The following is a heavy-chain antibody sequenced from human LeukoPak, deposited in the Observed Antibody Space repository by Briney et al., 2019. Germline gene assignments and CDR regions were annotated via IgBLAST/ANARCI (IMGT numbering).Heavy chain of an antibody. CDR2: ISYDGSNK. J-gene: IGHJ4*02. CDR1: GFTFSSYG. V-gene: IGHV3-30*18. Sequence: QPGRSLRLSCAASGFTFSSYGMHWVRQAPGKGLEWVAVISYDGSNKYYADSVKGRFTISRDNSKNTLYLQMNSLRAEDTAVYYCAKDMVVVVPVALDYWGQGTLVTVSS. D-gene: IGHD2-15*01. CDR3: AKDMVVVVPVALDY.